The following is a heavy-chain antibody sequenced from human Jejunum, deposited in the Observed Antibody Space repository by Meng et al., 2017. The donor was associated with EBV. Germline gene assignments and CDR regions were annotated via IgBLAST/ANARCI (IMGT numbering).Heavy chain of an antibody. CDR2: IKRKIDGEAT. J-gene: IGHJ4*02. V-gene: IGHV3-15*01. CDR3: FDHAY. Sequence: EVAWVESWGGLVTPGGCFGLSCVAFGFTFSSAWMGWGREAAGKGLEWVGRIKRKIDGEATDYAAPVKGRFTISRDDSKNTVYLQMNSLKSEDTAVYYCFDHAYWGQGTLVTVSS. CDR1: GFTFSSAW.